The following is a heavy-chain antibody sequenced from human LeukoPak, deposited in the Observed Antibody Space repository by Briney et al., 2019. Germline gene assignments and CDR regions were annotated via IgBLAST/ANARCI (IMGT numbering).Heavy chain of an antibody. J-gene: IGHJ4*02. D-gene: IGHD4-11*01. CDR2: INPNSGGT. Sequence: ASVKVSCKASGYTFTGYYMHWVRQAPGQGLEWMGRINPNSGGTNYAQKFQGRVTMTRDTSISTAYTELSRLRSDDTAVYYCARERRTTVTGDYWGQGTLVTVSS. CDR1: GYTFTGYY. V-gene: IGHV1-2*06. CDR3: ARERRTTVTGDY.